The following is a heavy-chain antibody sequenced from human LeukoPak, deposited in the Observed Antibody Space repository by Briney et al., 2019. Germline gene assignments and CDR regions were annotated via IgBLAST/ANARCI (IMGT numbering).Heavy chain of an antibody. J-gene: IGHJ4*02. CDR2: FDPEDGET. D-gene: IGHD1-26*01. Sequence: ASVKVSCKDSGYTLTELSMHWVRQAPGKGLEWMAGFDPEDGETIYAQKFQGRVTMTEDTSTDTAYMELSSLRSEDTAVYYCATGYSGSYYSDYWGQGTLVTVSS. CDR3: ATGYSGSYYSDY. V-gene: IGHV1-24*01. CDR1: GYTLTELS.